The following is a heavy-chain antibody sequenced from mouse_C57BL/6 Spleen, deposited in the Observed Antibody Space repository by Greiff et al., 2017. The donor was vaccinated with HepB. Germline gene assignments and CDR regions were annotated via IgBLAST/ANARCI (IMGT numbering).Heavy chain of an antibody. CDR1: GFSLTSYA. CDR3: ARNSELGREWFAY. D-gene: IGHD4-1*01. Sequence: VKLMESGPGLVAPSQSLSITCTVSGFSLTSYAISWVRQPPGKGLEWLGVIWTGGGTNYTSALKSRLSISKDNSKSQVFLKMNSLQTDDTARYYCARNSELGREWFAYWGQGTLVTVSA. CDR2: IWTGGGT. V-gene: IGHV2-9-1*01. J-gene: IGHJ3*01.